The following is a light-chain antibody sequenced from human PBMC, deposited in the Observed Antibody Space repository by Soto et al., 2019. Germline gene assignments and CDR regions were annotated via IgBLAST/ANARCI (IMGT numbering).Light chain of an antibody. CDR3: QQYENFPLT. CDR1: QHISEY. CDR2: DAS. Sequence: DIQMTQSPSALSASVGDRVTITCQASQHISEYLNWYQYKPGKAPKLLITDASNLKTGVPSRFSGSGSGTEYTFTINSLQPEDIATYYCQQYENFPLTFAGGTKVDI. J-gene: IGKJ4*01. V-gene: IGKV1-33*01.